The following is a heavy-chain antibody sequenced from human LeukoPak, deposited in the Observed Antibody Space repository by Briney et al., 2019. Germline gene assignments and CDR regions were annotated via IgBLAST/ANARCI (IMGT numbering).Heavy chain of an antibody. CDR3: ARVGYYDFRSGYNFDY. J-gene: IGHJ4*02. V-gene: IGHV1-8*01. CDR1: GYTFTSYD. CDR2: MNPNSGNT. D-gene: IGHD3-3*01. Sequence: ASVKVSCKASGYTFTSYDINWVRQATGQGLEWMGWMNPNSGNTGYAQKFQGRVTMTRNTSISTAYMELSSLRSEDTAVYYCARVGYYDFRSGYNFDYWGQGTLVTVSS.